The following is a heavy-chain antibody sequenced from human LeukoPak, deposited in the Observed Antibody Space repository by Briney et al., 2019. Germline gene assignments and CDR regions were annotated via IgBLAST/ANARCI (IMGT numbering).Heavy chain of an antibody. D-gene: IGHD4-17*01. CDR2: INPHSDDT. V-gene: IGHV1-2*02. J-gene: IGHJ4*02. CDR1: GYTFTGYY. CDR3: VRAGATVTLLFDY. Sequence: GASVKVSCKASGYTFTGYYMHWVRQAPGQGREWMGWINPHSDDTNYAQNFQGRVTMTRDTSINTVYMELSRLRSDDTAVYYCVRAGATVTLLFDYWGQGTLVTVSS.